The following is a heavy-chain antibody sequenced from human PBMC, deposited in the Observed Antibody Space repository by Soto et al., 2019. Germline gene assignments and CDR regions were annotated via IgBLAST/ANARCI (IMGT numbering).Heavy chain of an antibody. D-gene: IGHD2-2*01. J-gene: IGHJ1*01. CDR1: GFTFSSYA. Sequence: EVQLLESGGGLVQPGGSLRLSCAASGFTFSSYAMNWVRQAPGKGLEWVSTISGSGGSTYYADSVKGRFTISRDNSKNTLYLQMNSLRAEDTAVYYCAKDHATGYCSSTSCRALFQHWGQGTLVTVSS. CDR3: AKDHATGYCSSTSCRALFQH. CDR2: ISGSGGST. V-gene: IGHV3-23*01.